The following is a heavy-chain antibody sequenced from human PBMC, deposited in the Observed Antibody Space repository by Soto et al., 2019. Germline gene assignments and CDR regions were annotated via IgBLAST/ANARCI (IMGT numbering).Heavy chain of an antibody. D-gene: IGHD1-26*01. CDR2: VDPEDGQT. J-gene: IGHJ4*02. Sequence: ASVKVSCKVSGYTFTDNYIHWVQQVPGKGLEWMGLVDPEDGQTAYAEKFQGRVTLSADTSTDTAYMQLSGLKSEDTAVYYCAIRRAYRNSWYYFDSWGQGTLVTVSS. V-gene: IGHV1-69-2*01. CDR3: AIRRAYRNSWYYFDS. CDR1: GYTFTDNY.